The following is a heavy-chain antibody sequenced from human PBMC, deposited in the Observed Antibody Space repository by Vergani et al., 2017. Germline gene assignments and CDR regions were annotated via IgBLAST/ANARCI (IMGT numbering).Heavy chain of an antibody. J-gene: IGHJ6*02. Sequence: EVQLLESGGGLVQPGGSLRLSCAASGFTFSSYAMSWVRQAPGKGLEWVSAISGSGGSTYYADSVKGRFTISRDNSKNTLYLQMNSLRAGDTAVYSCAKDRVLGRQWLVFDARDMDVWGQGTTVTVSS. CDR2: ISGSGGST. CDR3: AKDRVLGRQWLVFDARDMDV. V-gene: IGHV3-23*01. CDR1: GFTFSSYA. D-gene: IGHD6-19*01.